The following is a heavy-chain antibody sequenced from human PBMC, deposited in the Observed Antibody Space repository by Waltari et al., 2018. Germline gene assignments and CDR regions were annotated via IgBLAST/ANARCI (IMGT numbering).Heavy chain of an antibody. CDR1: GYTFTSYA. V-gene: IGHV7-4-1*02. CDR3: ARDQFVEVYDSSNAFDI. Sequence: QVQLVQSGSELKKPGASVKVSCKASGYTFTSYAMNWVRQAPGQGLEWMGWINTNTGNPTSAQGFTGRFVFSLATSVSTAYLQISSLKAEDTAVYYCARDQFVEVYDSSNAFDIWGQGTMVTVSS. J-gene: IGHJ3*02. D-gene: IGHD3-22*01. CDR2: INTNTGNP.